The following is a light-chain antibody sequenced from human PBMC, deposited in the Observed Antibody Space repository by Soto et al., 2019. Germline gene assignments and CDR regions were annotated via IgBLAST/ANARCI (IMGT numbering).Light chain of an antibody. Sequence: EMVMTQSPATLSVSPGERATLSCRASQSVSSNLAWYQQKPGQAPRLLIYGASTRATDMPGRFSGRGSGTEFTLTISSLQSEDFAVYYCQQYKKWPRTFGQGTKVDIK. V-gene: IGKV3-15*01. CDR3: QQYKKWPRT. CDR2: GAS. J-gene: IGKJ1*01. CDR1: QSVSSN.